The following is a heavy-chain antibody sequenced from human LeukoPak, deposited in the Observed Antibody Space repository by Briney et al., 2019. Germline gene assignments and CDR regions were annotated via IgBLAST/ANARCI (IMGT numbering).Heavy chain of an antibody. CDR2: IRYDGFNK. V-gene: IGHV3-30*02. J-gene: IGHJ4*02. CDR3: ARGGYGAHMG. D-gene: IGHD4-17*01. Sequence: GGSLRLSCAASGFTFSNYGMHWVRQAPGKGLEWVAFIRYDGFNKYYADSVKGRFTISRDNAKNTLDLQMNGLRAEDTAVYYCARGGYGAHMGWGQGTLVTVSS. CDR1: GFTFSNYG.